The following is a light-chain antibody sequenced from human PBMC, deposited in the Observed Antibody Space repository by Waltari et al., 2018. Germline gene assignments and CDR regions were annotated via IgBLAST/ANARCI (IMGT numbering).Light chain of an antibody. J-gene: IGLJ2*01. CDR2: DVD. V-gene: IGLV2-14*03. CDR1: SSDVGGYNY. Sequence: QSALTQPASVSGSPGQSITISCTGTSSDVGGYNYVSWYQQHPGKAPKLLIYDVDYRPSVVSNRFSGSKTVNTASLTISGLQAVDEAVYYCASFTGNVVFGGGTKLTVL. CDR3: ASFTGNVV.